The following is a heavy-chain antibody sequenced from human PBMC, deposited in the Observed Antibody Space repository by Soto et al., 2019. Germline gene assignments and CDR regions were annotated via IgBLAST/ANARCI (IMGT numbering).Heavy chain of an antibody. CDR3: VRDTSCAC. J-gene: IGHJ4*02. CDR2: INSNGGIT. Sequence: EVQLVESGGGLVQPGGSLRLSCAASGFTFSSFDMNWVRQAPGKGLEYISAINSNGGITYSANSVKGRLTISRDNSKNTVYLQMGSLRVEDMGVYYCVRDTSCACWGQGTLVTVSS. CDR1: GFTFSSFD. D-gene: IGHD3-16*01. V-gene: IGHV3-64*01.